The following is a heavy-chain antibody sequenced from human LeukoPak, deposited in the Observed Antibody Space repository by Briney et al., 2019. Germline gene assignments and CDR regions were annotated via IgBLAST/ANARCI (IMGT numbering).Heavy chain of an antibody. Sequence: GGSLRLSCAASGFTFDTYSMNWVRQAPGKGLEWVSSITNSSSYISYTDSVKGRFTISRDNAKNLLFPQMNSLRAEDTAVYYCARDWARLTYCTSINCPDAFDLWGQGTMVTVSS. J-gene: IGHJ3*01. CDR3: ARDWARLTYCTSINCPDAFDL. CDR2: ITNSSSYI. D-gene: IGHD2-2*01. CDR1: GFTFDTYS. V-gene: IGHV3-21*01.